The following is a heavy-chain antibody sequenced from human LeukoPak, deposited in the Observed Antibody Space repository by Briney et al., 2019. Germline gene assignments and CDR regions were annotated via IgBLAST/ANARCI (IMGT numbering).Heavy chain of an antibody. CDR3: ARGTLYSGWSYYFDY. CDR2: IYITGST. D-gene: IGHD6-19*01. CDR1: GGSITSYY. Sequence: SETLSLTCTVSGGSITSYYWSWIRQSAGKGLEWIGRIYITGSTTYNPSLKSRVTMSLDTSKNQFSLKLSSVTAADTAMYYCARGTLYSGWSYYFDYWGQGSQVTVSS. J-gene: IGHJ4*02. V-gene: IGHV4-4*07.